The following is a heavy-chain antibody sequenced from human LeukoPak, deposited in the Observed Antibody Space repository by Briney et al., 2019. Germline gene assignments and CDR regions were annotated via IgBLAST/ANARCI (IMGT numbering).Heavy chain of an antibody. Sequence: ASVKVSCKASGYTFTSYAMNWVRQAPGQGLEWMGIINPSGGSTSYAQKFQGRVTMTRDTSTNTVYMELSSLRSEDTAVYYCARGLDYYDSRGYLAYWGQGTLVTVSS. D-gene: IGHD3-22*01. V-gene: IGHV1-46*01. CDR3: ARGLDYYDSRGYLAY. CDR2: INPSGGST. J-gene: IGHJ4*02. CDR1: GYTFTSYA.